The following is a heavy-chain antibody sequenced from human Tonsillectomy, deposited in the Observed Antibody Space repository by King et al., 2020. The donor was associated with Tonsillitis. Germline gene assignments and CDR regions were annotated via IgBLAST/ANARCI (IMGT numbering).Heavy chain of an antibody. J-gene: IGHJ6*03. V-gene: IGHV1-69*01. D-gene: IGHD1-1*01. CDR2: IIPIFGKA. CDR1: GCTFSSYA. Sequence: VQLVQSGAEVKKPGSSVKVSCKASGCTFSSYAISWVRQAPGQGLEWMGGIIPIFGKANDAQKFQGRVTVTADESTSTAYMELSSLRSEDTAVYYCARVYPNLGYMDVWGKGTTVTVSS. CDR3: ARVYPNLGYMDV.